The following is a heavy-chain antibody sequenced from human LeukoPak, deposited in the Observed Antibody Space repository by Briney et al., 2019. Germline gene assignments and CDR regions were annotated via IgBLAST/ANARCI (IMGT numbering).Heavy chain of an antibody. V-gene: IGHV3-53*01. CDR1: GFTVDSHY. CDR2: IYTGGNT. CDR3: ARGPNSNWSGLDF. D-gene: IGHD6-6*01. J-gene: IGHJ4*02. Sequence: PGGSLRLSCAASGFTVDSHYLSWVRQAPGKGLEWVSTIYTGGNTYYAASVKGRFTISRDFSKNTLYLQMNSLRAEDTAVYYCARGPNSNWSGLDFWGQGTLLTVSS.